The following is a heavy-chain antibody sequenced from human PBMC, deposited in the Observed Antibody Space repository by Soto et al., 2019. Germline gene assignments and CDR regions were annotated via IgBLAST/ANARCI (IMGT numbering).Heavy chain of an antibody. V-gene: IGHV1-69*13. CDR1: GGTFNNYA. J-gene: IGHJ4*02. Sequence: SVKVSCKASGGTFNNYALSWVRQAPGQGLEWMGRIIPIFNSANYAQKFQGRVTITADDSTSTAYMELRSLRPDDTAVYYCAREVTVASYSFDFWGQGTLVTVSS. CDR2: IIPIFNSA. D-gene: IGHD5-12*01. CDR3: AREVTVASYSFDF.